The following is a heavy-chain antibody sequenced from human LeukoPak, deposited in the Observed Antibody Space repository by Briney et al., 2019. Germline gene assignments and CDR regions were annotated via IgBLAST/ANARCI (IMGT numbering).Heavy chain of an antibody. D-gene: IGHD3-3*01. V-gene: IGHV4-61*01. J-gene: IGHJ3*02. CDR3: ARMGRYYDFWSGSDAFDI. Sequence: SETLSLTCTVSGGSVSSGSYYWSWIRQPPGRGLEWIGYIYYSGSTNYNPSLKSRVTISVDTSKNQFSLKLSSVTAADTAVYYCARMGRYYDFWSGSDAFDIWGQGTMVTVSS. CDR2: IYYSGST. CDR1: GGSVSSGSYY.